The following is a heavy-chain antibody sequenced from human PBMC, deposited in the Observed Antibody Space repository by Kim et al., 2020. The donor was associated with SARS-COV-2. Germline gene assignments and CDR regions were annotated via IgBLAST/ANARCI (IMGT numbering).Heavy chain of an antibody. CDR3: ARDMGLDYYYYYGMDV. J-gene: IGHJ6*02. CDR2: IKQDGSEK. Sequence: GGSLRLSCAASGFTFSSYWMSWVRQAPGKGLEWVANIKQDGSEKYYVDSVKGRFTISRDNAKNSLYLQMNSLRAEDTAVYYCARDMGLDYYYYYGMDVWGQGTTVTVS. CDR1: GFTFSSYW. D-gene: IGHD6-19*01. V-gene: IGHV3-7*01.